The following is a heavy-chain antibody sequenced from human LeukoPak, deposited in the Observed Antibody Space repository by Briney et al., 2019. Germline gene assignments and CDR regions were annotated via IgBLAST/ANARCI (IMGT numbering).Heavy chain of an antibody. V-gene: IGHV3-64*01. J-gene: IGHJ4*02. CDR2: ISSNGGST. CDR1: GFTFSSYA. CDR3: ATIKRYDTRRSASVGVDH. D-gene: IGHD2-15*01. Sequence: GGSLRLSCAASGFTFSSYAMHWVRQAPGKGLEYVSAISSNGGSTYYANSVKGRFTISRDNSKNTLYLQMGSLRAEDMAVYYCATIKRYDTRRSASVGVDHWGQGTLVTVSS.